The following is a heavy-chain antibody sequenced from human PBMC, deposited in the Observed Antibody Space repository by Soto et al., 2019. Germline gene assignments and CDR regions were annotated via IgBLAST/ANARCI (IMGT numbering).Heavy chain of an antibody. CDR1: GDSISNLDYF. Sequence: SETLSLTCSVSGDSISNLDYFWAWIRQPPGQALEYIGYTYKSVTTYYNPSFESRVAISVDTSKSQFSLNVTSVTAADTAVYFCARGRYCLTGRCFPNWFDSWGQGALVTVSS. J-gene: IGHJ5*01. V-gene: IGHV4-30-4*01. CDR2: TYKSVTT. CDR3: ARGRYCLTGRCFPNWFDS. D-gene: IGHD7-27*01.